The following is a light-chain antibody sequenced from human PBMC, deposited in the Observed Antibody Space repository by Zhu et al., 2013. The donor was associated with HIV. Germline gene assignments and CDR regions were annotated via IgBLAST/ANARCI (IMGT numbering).Light chain of an antibody. V-gene: IGLV2-11*01. J-gene: IGLJ2*01. Sequence: QSALTQPRSVSGSPGQSVTISCTGTSSDVGGYSYVSWYQQHPGEAPKLIIYDVYRRPSGVPHRFSGSKSGNTASLTISGLQAEDEADYSCCAYAGTYTMIFGGGTKLTVL. CDR3: CAYAGTYTMI. CDR1: SSDVGGYSY. CDR2: DVY.